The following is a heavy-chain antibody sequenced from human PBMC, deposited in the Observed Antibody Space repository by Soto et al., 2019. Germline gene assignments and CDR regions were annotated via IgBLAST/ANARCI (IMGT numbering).Heavy chain of an antibody. V-gene: IGHV3-11*01. CDR1: GFIFSDFY. D-gene: IGHD5-12*01. CDR3: AREVARATIGDFDL. CDR2: ISGSGSPA. Sequence: GGSLRLSCAASGFIFSDFYMNWIRQAPGKGPEWLSYISGSGSPAWYADSVKGRFTISRDNAENTLTLEMTSLRAEDTAVYYCAREVARATIGDFDLWGQGTLVTVSS. J-gene: IGHJ4*02.